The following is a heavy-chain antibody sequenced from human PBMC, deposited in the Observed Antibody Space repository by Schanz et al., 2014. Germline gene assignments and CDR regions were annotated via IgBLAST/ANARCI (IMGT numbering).Heavy chain of an antibody. Sequence: QLQLVQSGAEVKKPGSSVKVSCKASGGTFSRLTFSWVRQAPGQGLEWMGRVIPILGVTHYAQKFQGRVTITADKSTSTAYMELSSLRYEDTALYYCARGTMPGTFDIWGQGTMVTVSS. CDR1: GGTFSRLT. V-gene: IGHV1-69*02. D-gene: IGHD2-2*01. CDR3: ARGTMPGTFDI. CDR2: VIPILGVT. J-gene: IGHJ3*02.